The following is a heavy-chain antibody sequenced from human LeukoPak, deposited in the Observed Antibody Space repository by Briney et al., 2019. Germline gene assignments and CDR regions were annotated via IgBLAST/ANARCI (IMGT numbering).Heavy chain of an antibody. Sequence: SETLSLTCTVSGGSISTSNYYWGWIRQPPGKGLEWIGNIFYSGSTYYSPSLKSRVTISLDTSRNQFSLKLTSVTAADTAVYYCARGVARYDYSNSGGRSYYYYYMDVWGKGTTVTISS. D-gene: IGHD4-11*01. CDR2: IFYSGST. J-gene: IGHJ6*03. V-gene: IGHV4-39*07. CDR1: GGSISTSNYY. CDR3: ARGVARYDYSNSGGRSYYYYYMDV.